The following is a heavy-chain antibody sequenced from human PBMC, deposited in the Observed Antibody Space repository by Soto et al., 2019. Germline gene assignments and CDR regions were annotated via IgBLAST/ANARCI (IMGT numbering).Heavy chain of an antibody. D-gene: IGHD4-17*01. J-gene: IGHJ4*02. CDR2: IILPFGIG. CDR1: GGTFSNYA. Sequence: QVRLVQSGTEVKKPGSSVKVSCKASGGTFSNYAINWVRQAPGQGLEWMGGIILPFGIGHYAQKFQGRVTITADESLTTAYMEVSGLRSEDTAVYYCARGPDYAGSFDYWGQGTLVTVSS. V-gene: IGHV1-69*12. CDR3: ARGPDYAGSFDY.